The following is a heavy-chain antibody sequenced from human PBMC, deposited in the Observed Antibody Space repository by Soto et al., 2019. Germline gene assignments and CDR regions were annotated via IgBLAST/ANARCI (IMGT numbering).Heavy chain of an antibody. CDR2: IYHSGST. Sequence: SETLSLTCAVSSGSISSSNWWSWVRQPPGKGLEWIGEIYHSGSTNYNPSLKSRVTISVDKSKNQFSLKLSSVTAADTAVYYCARDKGQWLVSAISYFDYWGQGTLVTVSS. CDR3: ARDKGQWLVSAISYFDY. V-gene: IGHV4-4*02. J-gene: IGHJ4*02. D-gene: IGHD6-19*01. CDR1: SGSISSSNW.